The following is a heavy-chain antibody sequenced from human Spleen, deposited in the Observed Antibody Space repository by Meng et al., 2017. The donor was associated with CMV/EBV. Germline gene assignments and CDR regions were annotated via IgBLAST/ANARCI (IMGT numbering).Heavy chain of an antibody. CDR1: GYTLSTYS. V-gene: IGHV1-18*01. Sequence: ASVKVSCKASGYTLSTYSITWVRQAPGQGLEWMGWISAYYGNTNYAQKLQGRVTMTTDTSTNTAYMELRSLRSEDTAVYYCAWGYSSSAYYYYYGMDVWGQGTTVTVSS. CDR3: AWGYSSSAYYYYYGMDV. CDR2: ISAYYGNT. D-gene: IGHD6-6*01. J-gene: IGHJ6*02.